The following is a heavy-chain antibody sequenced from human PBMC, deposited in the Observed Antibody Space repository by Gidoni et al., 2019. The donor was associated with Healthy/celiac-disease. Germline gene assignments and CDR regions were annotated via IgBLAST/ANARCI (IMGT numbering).Heavy chain of an antibody. Sequence: EVQLLESGGGLVQPGGSLRLSCAASGFTFSSYAMSWVRQAPGKGLEWVSAISGSGVSTYYADSVKGRFTISRDNSKNTLYLQMNSLRAEDTAVYYCAKDRVGVGGYSYASHWGQGTLVTVSS. J-gene: IGHJ4*02. CDR2: ISGSGVST. V-gene: IGHV3-23*01. CDR1: GFTFSSYA. D-gene: IGHD5-18*01. CDR3: AKDRVGVGGYSYASH.